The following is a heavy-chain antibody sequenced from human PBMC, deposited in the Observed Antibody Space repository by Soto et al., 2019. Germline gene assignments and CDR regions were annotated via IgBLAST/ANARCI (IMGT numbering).Heavy chain of an antibody. J-gene: IGHJ3*02. CDR2: ISYDETSQ. D-gene: IGHD3-10*01. CDR3: ARVRQYYYGVFDI. CDR1: GFTFSNYA. Sequence: QVQLVESGGGVVQPGTSLRLSCTASGFTFSNYAMHWVRQAPGKGLEWVAAISYDETSQFYADSVKGRFTISRDNSENTQHLQMNSLRAEDTAIYYCARVRQYYYGVFDIWGQRTMVTVSS. V-gene: IGHV3-30-3*01.